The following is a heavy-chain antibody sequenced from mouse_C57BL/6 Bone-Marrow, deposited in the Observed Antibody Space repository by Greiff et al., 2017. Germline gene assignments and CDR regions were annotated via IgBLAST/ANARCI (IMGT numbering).Heavy chain of an antibody. V-gene: IGHV3-1*01. Sequence: VQLQQSGPGMVKPSQSLSLTCTVTGYSITSGYDWHWIRHFPGNKLEWMGYISYSGSTNYNPSLKSRISITHDTSKNHFFLKLNSVTTEDTATYYCARGGPSYYGFDYWGQGTTLTVSS. CDR2: ISYSGST. J-gene: IGHJ2*01. CDR3: ARGGPSYYGFDY. D-gene: IGHD2-1*01. CDR1: GYSITSGYD.